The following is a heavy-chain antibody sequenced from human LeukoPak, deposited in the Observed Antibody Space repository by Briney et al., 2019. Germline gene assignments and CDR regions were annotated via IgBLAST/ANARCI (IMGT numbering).Heavy chain of an antibody. CDR1: GGSFSGYY. V-gene: IGHV4-34*01. D-gene: IGHD5-18*01. J-gene: IGHJ4*02. CDR2: INHSGST. CDR3: ARGSAQGYPYYFDY. Sequence: TSETLSLTCAVYGGSFSGYYWSWIRQPPGKGLEWIGEINHSGSTNYNPSLKSRVTISVDTSKNQFSLKLSSVTAADTAVYYCARGSAQGYPYYFDYWGQGTLVTVSS.